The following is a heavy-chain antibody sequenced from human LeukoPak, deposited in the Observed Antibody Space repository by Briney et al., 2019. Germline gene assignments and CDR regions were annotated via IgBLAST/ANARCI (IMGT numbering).Heavy chain of an antibody. CDR2: IYYSGST. V-gene: IGHV4-61*01. D-gene: IGHD6-13*01. J-gene: IGHJ4*02. CDR3: ARTSIAAAGTFDY. CDR1: GGSVSSGSYY. Sequence: SETLSLTCTVSGGSVSSGSYYWSWIRQPPGKGLEWIGYIYYSGSTNYNPSLKSRVTISVDTSKNQFSLKLGSVTAADTAVYYCARTSIAAAGTFDYWGQGTLVTVSS.